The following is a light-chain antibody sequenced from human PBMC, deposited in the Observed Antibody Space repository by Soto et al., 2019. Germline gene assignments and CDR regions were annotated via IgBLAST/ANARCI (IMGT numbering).Light chain of an antibody. CDR3: STWDGSLNGWV. V-gene: IGLV1-44*01. Sequence: QSVLNQPPSASGTPGQRVSISCSGSSSIFRSNTINWYQRLPGTAPKLLIHTDNQRPSGVPDRFSGSRSGTSASLAISGLQSEDEADYYCSTWDGSLNGWVFGGGTKLTVL. CDR1: SSIFRSNT. CDR2: TDN. J-gene: IGLJ3*02.